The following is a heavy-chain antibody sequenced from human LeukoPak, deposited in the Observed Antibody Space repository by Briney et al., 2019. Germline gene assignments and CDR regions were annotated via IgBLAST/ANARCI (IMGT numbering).Heavy chain of an antibody. V-gene: IGHV3-23*01. CDR3: AKRGVVIRVILVGFHKEAYYFDS. D-gene: IGHD3-22*01. J-gene: IGHJ4*02. Sequence: GGSLRLSCAVSGITLSNYGMSWVRQAPGKGLEWVAGISGSGGGTNYAYSVKGRFTISRDNPKNTLYLQMNSLGAEDTAVYFCAKRGVVIRVILVGFHKEAYYFDSWGQGALVTVSS. CDR2: ISGSGGGT. CDR1: GITLSNYG.